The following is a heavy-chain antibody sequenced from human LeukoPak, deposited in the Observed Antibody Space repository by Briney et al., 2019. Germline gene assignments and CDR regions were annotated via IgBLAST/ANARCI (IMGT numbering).Heavy chain of an antibody. CDR3: ARDSSLIGGAFDI. CDR2: IIPIFGTA. J-gene: IGHJ3*02. V-gene: IGHV1-69*05. D-gene: IGHD3-22*01. CDR1: GGTFSSYA. Sequence: SVKVSCKASGGTFSSYATSWVRQAPGQGLEWMGGIIPIFGTANYAQKFQGRVTITTDESTSTAYMELSSLRSEDTAVYYCARDSSLIGGAFDIWGQGTMVTVSS.